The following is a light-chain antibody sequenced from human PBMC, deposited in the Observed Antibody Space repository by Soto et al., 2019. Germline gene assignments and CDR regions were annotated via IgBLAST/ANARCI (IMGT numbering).Light chain of an antibody. V-gene: IGLV2-8*01. CDR1: SSDVGGYNY. CDR2: EVS. J-gene: IGLJ1*01. CDR3: NSYAGSNNFL. Sequence: QSVLTQPPSAYGSPGQSVTISCTGTSSDVGGYNYVSWYQQHPGKAPKLMIYEVSKRPSGVPDRFSGSKSGNTASLTVSGLQAEDEADYYCNSYAGSNNFLFGTGTQLTVL.